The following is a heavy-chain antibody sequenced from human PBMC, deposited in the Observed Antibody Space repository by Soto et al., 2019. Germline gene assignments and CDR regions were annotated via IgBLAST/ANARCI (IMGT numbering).Heavy chain of an antibody. V-gene: IGHV3-13*01. D-gene: IGHD1-7*01. CDR1: GFTFGTYD. CDR2: IDTAGDT. J-gene: IGHJ6*02. CDR3: ARLSAFIGTRKPFGGGYSYYYAMAV. Sequence: PGGSLRLSCAAFGFTFGTYDMHWVRQATGKGLEWVSGIDTAGDTFYPGSVKGRFSISRENAKNSLYLQMNGLRAEDTAVYYCARLSAFIGTRKPFGGGYSYYYAMAVWGQGTTVTVSS.